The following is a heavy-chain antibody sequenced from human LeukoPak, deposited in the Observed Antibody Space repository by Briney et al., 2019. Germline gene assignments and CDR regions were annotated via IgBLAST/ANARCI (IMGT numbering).Heavy chain of an antibody. D-gene: IGHD2-8*01. V-gene: IGHV3-23*01. Sequence: GGSLRLSCATSGFPFSDFSMSWVRQAPGKGLEWISTTNSGGTSTYYAESVKGRFTISRDNSKNTLYLQMSSLRVEDTAVYYCAKQSYARSLGEGGPGTLVTVSS. CDR2: TNSGGTST. J-gene: IGHJ4*02. CDR1: GFPFSDFS. CDR3: AKQSYARSLGE.